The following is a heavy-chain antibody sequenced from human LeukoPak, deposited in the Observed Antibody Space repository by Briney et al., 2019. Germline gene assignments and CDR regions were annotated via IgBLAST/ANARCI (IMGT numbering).Heavy chain of an antibody. CDR2: IRPSGDNT. D-gene: IGHD6-19*01. CDR1: GFTFSSYD. J-gene: IGHJ4*02. V-gene: IGHV3-23*01. Sequence: GGSLRLSCAASGFTFSSYDMTWVRQAPGRGLEWVSSIRPSGDNTYYADSVKGRLTISRDNSKNTLYLQMNSLRAEDTAVYYCARRSGIAVAGAFDYWGQGTLVTVSS. CDR3: ARRSGIAVAGAFDY.